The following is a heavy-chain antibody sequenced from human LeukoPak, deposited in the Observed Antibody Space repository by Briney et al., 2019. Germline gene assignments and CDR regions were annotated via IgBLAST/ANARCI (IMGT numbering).Heavy chain of an antibody. D-gene: IGHD4-17*01. CDR2: IWYDGSNK. J-gene: IGHJ3*02. CDR1: GFTFSSYG. Sequence: GGSLRLSCAASGFTFSSYGMHWVRQAPGKGLEWVAVIWYDGSNKYYADSVKGRYTISRDNSKNTLYLQMNSLRAEDTAVYYCARDGMTTVTTYDAFDIWGQGTMVTVSS. CDR3: ARDGMTTVTTYDAFDI. V-gene: IGHV3-33*01.